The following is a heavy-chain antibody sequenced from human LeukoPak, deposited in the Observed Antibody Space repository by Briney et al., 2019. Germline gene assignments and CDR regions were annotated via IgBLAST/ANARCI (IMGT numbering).Heavy chain of an antibody. CDR3: ARIDTVVLPSTMFDY. V-gene: IGHV4-39*01. CDR2: INYSGNT. D-gene: IGHD2-2*01. Sequence: SQTLSLTCTVSGGSISSSSYYWGWIRQPPGKGLEWIGSINYSGNTYYNPSLKSRVTISVDTSRNQFSLKLSSVTAADTALYYCARIDTVVLPSTMFDYWGQGTLVTVSS. CDR1: GGSISSSSYY. J-gene: IGHJ4*02.